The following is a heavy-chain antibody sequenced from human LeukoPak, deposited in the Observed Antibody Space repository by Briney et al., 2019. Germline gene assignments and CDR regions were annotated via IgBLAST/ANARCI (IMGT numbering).Heavy chain of an antibody. CDR1: GGSISSSSYY. J-gene: IGHJ6*02. V-gene: IGHV4-39*07. D-gene: IGHD3-10*01. Sequence: SETLSLTCTVSGGSISSSSYYWGWIRQPPGKGLEWIGSIYYSGSTYYNPSLKSRVTISVDTSKNQFSLKLSSVTAADTAVYYCARDVFMVRGREAYYYYGMDVWGQGTTVTVSS. CDR3: ARDVFMVRGREAYYYYGMDV. CDR2: IYYSGST.